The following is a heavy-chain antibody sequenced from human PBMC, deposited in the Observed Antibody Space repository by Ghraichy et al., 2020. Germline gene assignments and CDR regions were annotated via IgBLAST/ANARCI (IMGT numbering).Heavy chain of an antibody. Sequence: GGSLRLSCAASGFTFSDFWMTWVRQAPGKGLEWLANINQDGNEKYSVDSMKGRFTISRDNGKNSLYLQMNSLRGEDTAVYYWARGRSLGVWGQGTTVTVSS. CDR3: ARGRSLGV. J-gene: IGHJ6*02. D-gene: IGHD3-10*01. V-gene: IGHV3-7*03. CDR2: INQDGNEK. CDR1: GFTFSDFW.